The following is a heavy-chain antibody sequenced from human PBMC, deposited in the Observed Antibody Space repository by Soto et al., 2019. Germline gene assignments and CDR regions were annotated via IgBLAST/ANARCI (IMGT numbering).Heavy chain of an antibody. Sequence: GGSLRLSCAASGFTFSSYSMNWVRQAPGKGLEWVSSISSSSSYIYYADSVKGRFTISRDNAKNSLYLQMNSLRAEDTAVYYCASSRYCSGRSCPTGYWGQGTLVIVSS. D-gene: IGHD2-15*01. J-gene: IGHJ4*02. V-gene: IGHV3-21*01. CDR2: ISSSSSYI. CDR1: GFTFSSYS. CDR3: ASSRYCSGRSCPTGY.